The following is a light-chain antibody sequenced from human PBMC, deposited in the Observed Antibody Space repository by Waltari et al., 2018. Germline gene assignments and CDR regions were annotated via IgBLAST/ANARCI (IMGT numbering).Light chain of an antibody. CDR3: QQRSNWPPWT. V-gene: IGKV3-11*01. CDR1: QSVSSY. J-gene: IGKJ1*01. Sequence: EIVLTQSPATLSLSPGERATLSCRASQSVSSYLAWYQQKPGQAPRPLIHGASNRATGIPARFSGSGSGTDFTLTISSLEPEDFAVYYCQQRSNWPPWTFGQGTKVEIK. CDR2: GAS.